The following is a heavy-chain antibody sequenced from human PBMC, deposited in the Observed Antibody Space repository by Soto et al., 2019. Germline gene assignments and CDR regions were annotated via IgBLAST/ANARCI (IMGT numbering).Heavy chain of an antibody. V-gene: IGHV3-23*01. CDR3: AKVGHYSSGWAYFDY. CDR1: GFTFSSYA. CDR2: ISGSGGST. Sequence: EVQLLESGGGLVQPGGSLRLSCAASGFTFSSYAMSRVRQAPGKGLEWVSAISGSGGSTYYADSVKGRFTISRDNSKNTLYLQMNSLRAEDTAVYYCAKVGHYSSGWAYFDYWGQGTLVTVSS. D-gene: IGHD6-19*01. J-gene: IGHJ4*02.